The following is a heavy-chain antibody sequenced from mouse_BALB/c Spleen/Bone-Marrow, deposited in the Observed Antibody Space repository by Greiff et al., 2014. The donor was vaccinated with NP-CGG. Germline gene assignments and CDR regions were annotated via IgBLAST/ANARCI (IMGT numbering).Heavy chain of an antibody. Sequence: LEESGAELARPGASVKMSCKASGYTFTSYTMHWAKQRPGQGLEWIGYINPSSGYTNYNQKFKDKATLTADKSSSTAYMQLSSLTSEDSAVYYCAREGYGNYAYWGQGTLVTVSA. CDR3: AREGYGNYAY. CDR1: GYTFTSYT. CDR2: INPSSGYT. D-gene: IGHD2-10*02. J-gene: IGHJ3*01. V-gene: IGHV1-4*01.